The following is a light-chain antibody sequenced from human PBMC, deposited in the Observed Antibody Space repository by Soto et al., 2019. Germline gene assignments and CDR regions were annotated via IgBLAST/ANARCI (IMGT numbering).Light chain of an antibody. V-gene: IGKV3-20*01. J-gene: IGKJ1*01. CDR2: GAS. CDR3: QQYGSSPWT. CDR1: QSVSSSY. Sequence: GERATLSCRASQSVSSSYLAWYQQKPGQAPRLLIYGASSRATGIPDRFSGSGSETDFTLTISRLEPEDFAVYYCQQYGSSPWTFGQGTKVDIK.